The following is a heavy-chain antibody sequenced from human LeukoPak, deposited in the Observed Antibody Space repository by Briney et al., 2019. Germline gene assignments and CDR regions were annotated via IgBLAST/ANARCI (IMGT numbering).Heavy chain of an antibody. D-gene: IGHD3-9*01. J-gene: IGHJ5*02. CDR3: AREVRYFDWSHRFDP. Sequence: SETLSLASAVYGGSFGGYYWSWIRQPPGKGLEWIGEINHSGSTNYNPSLKSRVTISVDTSKNQFSLKLSSVTAADTAVYYCAREVRYFDWSHRFDPWGQGTLVTVSS. V-gene: IGHV4-34*01. CDR1: GGSFGGYY. CDR2: INHSGST.